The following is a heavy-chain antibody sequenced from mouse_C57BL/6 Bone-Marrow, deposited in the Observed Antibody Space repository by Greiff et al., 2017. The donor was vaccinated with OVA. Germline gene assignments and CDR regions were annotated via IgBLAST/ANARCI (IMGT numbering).Heavy chain of an antibody. J-gene: IGHJ1*03. V-gene: IGHV2-2*01. Sequence: VKLMESGPGLVQPSQSLSITCTVSGFSLTSYGVHWVRQSPGKGLEWLGVIWSGGSTDYTAAFISRLSISKDNSKSQVFFKMNSLQADDTAIYYCARKSGTTVVATRYFDVWGTGTTVTVSS. CDR1: GFSLTSYG. CDR2: IWSGGST. D-gene: IGHD1-1*01. CDR3: ARKSGTTVVATRYFDV.